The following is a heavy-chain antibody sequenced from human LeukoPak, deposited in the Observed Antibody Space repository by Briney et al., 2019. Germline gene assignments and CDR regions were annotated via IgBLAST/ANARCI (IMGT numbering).Heavy chain of an antibody. J-gene: IGHJ3*02. CDR3: ARVGWVLRYAFDI. CDR2: ISSRGITI. D-gene: IGHD3-16*01. V-gene: IGHV3-48*03. Sequence: GGTLRLSCEDSGFWLSSYEMNWVRKAPGNGLDWLSHISSRGITIYYADSVKGRFTISRDNAKNSLYLQMNTLRTEDTAVYYCARVGWVLRYAFDIWGQGTMVTVSS. CDR1: GFWLSSYE.